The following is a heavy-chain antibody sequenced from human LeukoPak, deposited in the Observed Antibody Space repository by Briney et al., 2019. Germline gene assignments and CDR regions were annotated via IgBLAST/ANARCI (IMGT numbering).Heavy chain of an antibody. Sequence: ASVKVSCKASGYTFTNYDINWVRQAPGRGLEWMGWMSPNSGDTGYAQNFQGRVTLTRDTSISTAYMELSILKSEDTAVYYCARNYYGSGSFENWGQGTLVTVSS. CDR2: MSPNSGDT. V-gene: IGHV1-8*01. J-gene: IGHJ4*02. D-gene: IGHD3-10*01. CDR1: GYTFTNYD. CDR3: ARNYYGSGSFEN.